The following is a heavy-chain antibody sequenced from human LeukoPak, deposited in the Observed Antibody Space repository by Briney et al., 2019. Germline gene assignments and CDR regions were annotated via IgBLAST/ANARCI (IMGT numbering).Heavy chain of an antibody. CDR1: GFTFSGYS. V-gene: IGHV3-21*06. Sequence: PGGSLRLSCAASGFTFSGYSMNWVRQAPGKGLEWVSSISSSSSYIYYANSVKGRFTISRDNAKNSLYPQMNSLRAEDTAVYFCARDGAVAGVEYYYYILLWGKGTTVTVSS. D-gene: IGHD6-19*01. CDR2: ISSSSSYI. CDR3: ARDGAVAGVEYYYYILL. J-gene: IGHJ6*03.